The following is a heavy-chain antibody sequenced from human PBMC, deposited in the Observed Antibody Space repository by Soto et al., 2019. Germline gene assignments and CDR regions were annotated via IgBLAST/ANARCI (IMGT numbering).Heavy chain of an antibody. V-gene: IGHV4-39*01. D-gene: IGHD3-3*01. CDR1: GGSISSSSYY. CDR3: ATTYYDFWSSVIYYFDY. CDR2: IYYSGST. J-gene: IGHJ4*02. Sequence: SETLSLTCTVSGGSISSSSYYWGWIRQPPGKGLEWIGSIYYSGSTYYNPSLKSRVTISVDTSKNQFSLKLSSVTAADTAVYYCATTYYDFWSSVIYYFDYWGQGTLVTVSS.